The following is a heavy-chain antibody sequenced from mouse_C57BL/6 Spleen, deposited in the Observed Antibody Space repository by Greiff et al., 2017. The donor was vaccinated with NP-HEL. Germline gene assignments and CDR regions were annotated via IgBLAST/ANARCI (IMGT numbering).Heavy chain of an antibody. CDR1: GYSITSGYY. D-gene: IGHD1-1*01. Sequence: EESGPGLVKPSQSLSLTCSVTGYSITSGYYWNWIRQFPGNKLEWMGYISYDGSNNYNPSLKNRISITRDTSKNQFFLKLNSVTTEDTATYYCARGGLLSWFAYWGQGTLVTVSA. V-gene: IGHV3-6*01. CDR3: ARGGLLSWFAY. J-gene: IGHJ3*01. CDR2: ISYDGSN.